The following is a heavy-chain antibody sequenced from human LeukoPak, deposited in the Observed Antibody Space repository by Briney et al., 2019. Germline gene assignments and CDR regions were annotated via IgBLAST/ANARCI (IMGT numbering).Heavy chain of an antibody. V-gene: IGHV4-39*01. CDR3: ARSFSGXHYYFDY. CDR1: GDSISSGSYY. CDR2: IYYSGNT. Sequence: SETLSLTCTVSGDSISSGSYYWGWIRQPPGKGLGWIGSIYYSGNTYYNPSLKSRVTMSVDTSKNQFSLKLSSVTAADTSVYYCARSFSGXHYYFDYWGQGAXVTVSA. J-gene: IGHJ4*02. D-gene: IGHD1-26*01.